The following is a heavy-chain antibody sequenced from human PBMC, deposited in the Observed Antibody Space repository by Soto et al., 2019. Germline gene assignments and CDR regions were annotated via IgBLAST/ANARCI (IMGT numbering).Heavy chain of an antibody. Sequence: PGGPLRLSCAASGFTFSSYGMHWVRQAPGKGLEWVAVIWYDGSNKYYADSVKGRFTISRDNSKNTLYLQMNSLRAEDTAVYYCAREILVPPARAVDYWGQGTLVTVSS. CDR3: AREILVPPARAVDY. D-gene: IGHD6-13*01. CDR1: GFTFSSYG. V-gene: IGHV3-33*01. CDR2: IWYDGSNK. J-gene: IGHJ4*02.